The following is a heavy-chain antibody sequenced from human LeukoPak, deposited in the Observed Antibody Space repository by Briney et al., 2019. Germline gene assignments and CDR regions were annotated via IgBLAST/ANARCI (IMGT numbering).Heavy chain of an antibody. D-gene: IGHD5-12*01. V-gene: IGHV4-39*07. J-gene: IGHJ6*03. CDR2: IYYSGST. CDR1: GVSISSSNSY. Sequence: PSETLSLTCTVSGVSISSSNSYWGWIRQPPGKGLEWIGSIYYSGSTYYNPSLKSRVTISVDTSKNQFSLKLSSVTAADTAVYYCAREHSGYDFPGRDYYYMDVWGKGTTVTVSS. CDR3: AREHSGYDFPGRDYYYMDV.